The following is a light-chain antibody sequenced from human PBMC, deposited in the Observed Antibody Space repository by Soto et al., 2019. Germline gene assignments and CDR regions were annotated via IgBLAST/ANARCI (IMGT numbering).Light chain of an antibody. J-gene: IGKJ2*01. CDR1: QSLVHSDGNTY. CDR2: KVS. V-gene: IGKV2-30*02. Sequence: DVVMTQSPLSLPVTLGQPASISCRSSQSLVHSDGNTYLNWFQQRPGQSPRRLIYKVSNRDSGVPDRFSGSGSGSDFTLKISRVEAEDVGFYYCMQGTHWPHTFGRGTKLEIK. CDR3: MQGTHWPHT.